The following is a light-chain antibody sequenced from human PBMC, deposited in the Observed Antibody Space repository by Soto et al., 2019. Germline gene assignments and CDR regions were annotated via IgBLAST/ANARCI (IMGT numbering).Light chain of an antibody. V-gene: IGKV1-5*03. CDR2: KAS. CDR3: QQYNSYPLT. Sequence: DIQMTQSPSTLSASVGDRVTITCRASQSISSWLAWYQQKPGKATNLLIYKASSLESGVPSRFSGSGSGTEFTLTISSLQPDDFETYYCQQYNSYPLTFGGGTKVEI. CDR1: QSISSW. J-gene: IGKJ4*01.